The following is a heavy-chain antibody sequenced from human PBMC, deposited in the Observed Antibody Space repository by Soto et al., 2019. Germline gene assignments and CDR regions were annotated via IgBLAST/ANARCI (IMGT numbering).Heavy chain of an antibody. D-gene: IGHD5-18*01. J-gene: IGHJ6*02. CDR3: ARDKEYSYGSATYYYYGMDV. CDR2: IIPIFGTA. CDR1: GGTFSSYA. V-gene: IGHV1-69*06. Sequence: SVKVSCKASGGTFSSYAISWVRQAPGQGLEWMGGIIPIFGTANYAQKFQGRVTITADKSTSTAYMELSSLRSEDTAVYYCARDKEYSYGSATYYYYGMDVWGQGTKVTVSS.